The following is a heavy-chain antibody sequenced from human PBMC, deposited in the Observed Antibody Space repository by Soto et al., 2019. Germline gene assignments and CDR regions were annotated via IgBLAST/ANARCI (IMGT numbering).Heavy chain of an antibody. CDR3: ARDSVRGVTRFFDY. CDR1: GGSISSTSYH. D-gene: IGHD3-10*01. V-gene: IGHV4-39*01. CDR2: IYHSGST. Sequence: PSETLSLTCTVSGGSISSTSYHWGWIRQPPGKGLEWIGSIYHSGSTYYNPSLKSRVTISIDTSKNQFSLKLSSVTATDTAVYYCARDSVRGVTRFFDYWGQGTLVTVSS. J-gene: IGHJ4*02.